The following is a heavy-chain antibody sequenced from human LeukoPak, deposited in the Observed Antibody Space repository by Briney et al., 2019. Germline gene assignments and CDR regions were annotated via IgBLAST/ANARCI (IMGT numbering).Heavy chain of an antibody. J-gene: IGHJ5*02. D-gene: IGHD1-26*01. V-gene: IGHV3-7*01. Sequence: PGGSLRLSCAASGFTFSSYSMNWVRQAPGKGLEWVANIKQDGSEKYYVDSVKGRFTISRDNAKNSLYLQMSSLRAEDTAVYYCAHSGSYVGDNWFDPWGQGTLVTVSS. CDR1: GFTFSSYS. CDR3: AHSGSYVGDNWFDP. CDR2: IKQDGSEK.